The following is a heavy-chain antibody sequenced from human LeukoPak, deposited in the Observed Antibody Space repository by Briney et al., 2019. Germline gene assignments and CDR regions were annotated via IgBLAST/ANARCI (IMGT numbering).Heavy chain of an antibody. CDR2: INGRDGRT. CDR1: GFTLSNYA. V-gene: IGHV3-23*01. CDR3: ARGEAFAFDM. Sequence: GGSLRLSCAAPGFTLSNYAMGWVRQAPGKGLEWVSSINGRDGRTYYADSVRGRFSISSDNSKNTLFLQMNSLRAEDTAVYYCARGEAFAFDMWGQGTVVTVSS. J-gene: IGHJ3*02.